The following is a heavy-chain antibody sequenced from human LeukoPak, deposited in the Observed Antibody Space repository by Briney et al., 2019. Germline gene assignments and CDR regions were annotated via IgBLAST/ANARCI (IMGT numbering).Heavy chain of an antibody. J-gene: IGHJ4*02. CDR3: ARDFQNIATDY. CDR2: IKQDGSEK. CDR1: GFTLSYYW. Sequence: PGGSLRLSCAASGFTLSYYWMSWVRQAPGKGLEWVANIKQDGSEKYYVDSVKGRFTISRDNAKNSLYLQMNSLKAEDTAVYYCARDFQNIATDYWGQGTPVTVSS. V-gene: IGHV3-7*01. D-gene: IGHD2/OR15-2a*01.